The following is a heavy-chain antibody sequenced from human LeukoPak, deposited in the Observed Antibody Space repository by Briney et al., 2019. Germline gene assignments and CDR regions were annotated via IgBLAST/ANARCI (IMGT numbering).Heavy chain of an antibody. D-gene: IGHD3-3*01. Sequence: SVKVSCKASGGTFSSYAISWVRQAPGQGLEWMGGIIPIFGTANYAQKFQGRVTITADESTSTAYMELSSLRSEDTAVYYCARVLESYYDLPGNWFDPWGQGTLVTVSS. CDR1: GGTFSSYA. CDR3: ARVLESYYDLPGNWFDP. CDR2: IIPIFGTA. J-gene: IGHJ5*02. V-gene: IGHV1-69*13.